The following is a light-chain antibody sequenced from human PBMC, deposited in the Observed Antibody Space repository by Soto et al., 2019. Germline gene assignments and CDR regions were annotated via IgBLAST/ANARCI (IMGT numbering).Light chain of an antibody. J-gene: IGKJ2*01. V-gene: IGKV1-39*01. CDR2: DAS. CDR1: QGISTY. Sequence: DIQMTQSPSSLSASVGDRVTITCRASQGISTYLVWYQQRQGRAPKLLIYDASSLLSGVPSRFSGSASGTDFTLTISRLQPEDFATYYCQQSYRTPYTFGQGTKLETK. CDR3: QQSYRTPYT.